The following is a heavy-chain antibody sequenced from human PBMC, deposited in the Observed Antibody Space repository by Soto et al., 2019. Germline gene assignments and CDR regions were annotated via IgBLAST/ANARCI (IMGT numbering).Heavy chain of an antibody. V-gene: IGHV3-30*18. CDR1: GFTFSSYG. D-gene: IGHD6-13*01. CDR3: AKGTIAAAGTPDRVFGSYYYYGMDV. J-gene: IGHJ6*02. Sequence: QVQLVESGGGVVQPGRSLRLSCAASGFTFSSYGMHWVRQAPGKGLEWVAVIPYDGSNKYYADSVKGRFTISRDNSKNTLYLQMNSLRAEDTAVYYCAKGTIAAAGTPDRVFGSYYYYGMDVWGQGTTVTVSS. CDR2: IPYDGSNK.